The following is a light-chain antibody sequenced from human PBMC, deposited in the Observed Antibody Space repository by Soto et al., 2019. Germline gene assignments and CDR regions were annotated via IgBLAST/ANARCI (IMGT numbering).Light chain of an antibody. V-gene: IGKV1-39*01. CDR3: QQYNNWPPPWT. CDR2: GAS. CDR1: QSISTY. Sequence: DIQVTQSPSSLSASVGDRVTITCRAIQSISTYLNWYQQKPGKAPRLLIYGASTRATGIPARFSGSGSGTEFTLTISSLQSEDFAVYYCQQYNNWPPPWTFGLGTKVDIK. J-gene: IGKJ1*01.